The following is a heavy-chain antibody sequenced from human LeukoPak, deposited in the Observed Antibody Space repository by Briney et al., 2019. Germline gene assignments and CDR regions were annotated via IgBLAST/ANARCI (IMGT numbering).Heavy chain of an antibody. CDR3: AGEGGSTDY. CDR2: IYYSGST. Sequence: SETLSLTCTVSGGSTSSYYWSWIRQPPGKGLEWIGYIYYSGSTNYNPSLKSRVTISVDTSKNQFSLKLSSVTAADTAVYYCAGEGGSTDYWGQGTLVTVSS. J-gene: IGHJ4*02. V-gene: IGHV4-59*08. D-gene: IGHD3-10*01. CDR1: GGSTSSYY.